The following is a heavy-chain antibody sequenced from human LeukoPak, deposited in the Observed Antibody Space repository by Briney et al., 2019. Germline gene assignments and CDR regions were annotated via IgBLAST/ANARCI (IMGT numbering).Heavy chain of an antibody. CDR2: ISYEGGTQ. J-gene: IGHJ5*02. Sequence: PGGSLRLSRAASGVTLSPYGRHWVRQAPGKGLEWVAVISYEGGTQHYADSVKGRFIISRDNPRNTLYLQMNILRTEDTAVYYCAKEGTPQVSTWYDLWGQGTQVIVSS. CDR3: AKEGTPQVSTWYDL. CDR1: GVTLSPYG. D-gene: IGHD3-10*01. V-gene: IGHV3-30*18.